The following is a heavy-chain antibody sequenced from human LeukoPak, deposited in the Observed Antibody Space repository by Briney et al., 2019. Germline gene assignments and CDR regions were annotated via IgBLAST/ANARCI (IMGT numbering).Heavy chain of an antibody. V-gene: IGHV4-34*01. Sequence: SETLSLTCAVYGGSFSGYYWGWIRQPPGKGLEWIGNIYYSGSTYYNPSLKSRVTISVDTSKNQFSLRLNSLTAADTAVYYCARSLHISAPFDVWGQGTLVTVSS. D-gene: IGHD2-21*01. CDR3: ARSLHISAPFDV. J-gene: IGHJ4*02. CDR1: GGSFSGYY. CDR2: IYYSGST.